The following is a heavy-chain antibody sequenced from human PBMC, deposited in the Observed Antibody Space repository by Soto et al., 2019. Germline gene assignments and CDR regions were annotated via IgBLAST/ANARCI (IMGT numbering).Heavy chain of an antibody. V-gene: IGHV1-69*01. CDR3: ASAVFWGSGWYYYYGMDV. J-gene: IGHJ6*02. CDR1: GGTFSSYA. CDR2: IIPIFGTA. D-gene: IGHD7-27*01. Sequence: QVPLVQSGAEVKKPGSSVKVSCKASGGTFSSYAISWVRQAPGQGLEWMGGIIPIFGTANYAQKFQGRVTITADESTSTAYMEPSSLRSEDTAVYYCASAVFWGSGWYYYYGMDVWGQGTTVTVSS.